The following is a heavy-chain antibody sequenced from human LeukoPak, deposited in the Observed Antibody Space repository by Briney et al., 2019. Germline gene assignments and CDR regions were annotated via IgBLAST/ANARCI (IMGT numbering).Heavy chain of an antibody. CDR1: GFTFSDYA. D-gene: IGHD2-8*01. CDR3: ATAPGDLYCTNGVCYPTYYMDV. V-gene: IGHV3-23*01. CDR2: ISGSGGST. J-gene: IGHJ6*03. Sequence: PGGSLRLSCVASGFTFSDYAMSWVRQAPGKGLEWVSAISGSGGSTYYADSVKGRFTISRDNSKNTLYLQMNSLRAEDTAVYYCATAPGDLYCTNGVCYPTYYMDVWGKGTTVTVSS.